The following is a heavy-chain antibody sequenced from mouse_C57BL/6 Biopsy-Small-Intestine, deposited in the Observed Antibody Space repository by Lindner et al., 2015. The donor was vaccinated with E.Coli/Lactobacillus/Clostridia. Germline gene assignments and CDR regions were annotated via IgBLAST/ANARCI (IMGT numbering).Heavy chain of an antibody. CDR1: GYAFSNSW. Sequence: VQLQESGPELVKPGASVKISCKASGYAFSNSWMSWIKQRPGKGLEWIGRIYPGDGDTSYNGNFRDKATLTADKSSSTAYMQLSSLTSEDSAVYFCARGTRLDFWGHGTTLTVSS. J-gene: IGHJ2*01. CDR2: IYPGDGDT. CDR3: ARGTRLDF. V-gene: IGHV1-82*01. D-gene: IGHD3-3*01.